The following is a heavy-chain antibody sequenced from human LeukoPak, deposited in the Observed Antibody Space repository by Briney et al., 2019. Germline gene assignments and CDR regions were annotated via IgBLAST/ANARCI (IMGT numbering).Heavy chain of an antibody. CDR3: AKAGDTAMVTGNWFDP. V-gene: IGHV3-30-3*02. Sequence: GGSLRLSCAASGFTFSSYAMHWVRQAPGKGLEWVAVISYDGSNKYYADSVKGRFTISRDNSKNTLYLQMNSLRAEDTAVYYCAKAGDTAMVTGNWFDPWGQGTLVTVSS. J-gene: IGHJ5*02. CDR1: GFTFSSYA. CDR2: ISYDGSNK. D-gene: IGHD5-18*01.